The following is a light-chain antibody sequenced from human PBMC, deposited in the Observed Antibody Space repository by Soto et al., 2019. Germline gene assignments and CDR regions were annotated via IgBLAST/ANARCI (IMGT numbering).Light chain of an antibody. CDR2: GAS. Sequence: EIVVTKSPGSLSLSPGGRATLSCRASQSVRSSFLAWYQQRPGQAPRLLIGASSRATGVPDRFIASGSGTEFTLTISSLQSEDFAVYYCQQYNNWPLTFGQGTRLEIK. V-gene: IGKV3-20*01. CDR3: QQYNNWPLT. CDR1: QSVRSSF. J-gene: IGKJ5*01.